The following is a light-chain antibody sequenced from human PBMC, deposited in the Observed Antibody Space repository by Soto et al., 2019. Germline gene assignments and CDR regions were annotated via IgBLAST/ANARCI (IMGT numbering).Light chain of an antibody. V-gene: IGKV3-15*01. J-gene: IGKJ4*01. CDR3: HQYDSLPLT. Sequence: EIVMTQSPATLSVSPGERATLSCRASQSVSSNLAWYQQKPGQAPRLLIYGASTRATGIPARFSGSGSGTEFTLTISRLEPDDFAVYYCHQYDSLPLTFGGGTKVDIK. CDR1: QSVSSN. CDR2: GAS.